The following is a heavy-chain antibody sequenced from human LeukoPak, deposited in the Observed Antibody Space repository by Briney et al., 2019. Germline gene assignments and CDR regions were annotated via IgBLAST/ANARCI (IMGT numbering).Heavy chain of an antibody. Sequence: ASVKVSCKASGYTFTTYAMNWVRQAPGQGLEWMGWINTNTGNPTYALGFTGRFVFSLDTSVSTAYLQISSLVPDDTAVYFCARGDWHHSGSYSYYYYIDVWGKGTTVTVSS. CDR3: ARGDWHHSGSYSYYYYIDV. J-gene: IGHJ6*03. CDR2: INTNTGNP. V-gene: IGHV7-4-1*02. CDR1: GYTFTTYA. D-gene: IGHD1-26*01.